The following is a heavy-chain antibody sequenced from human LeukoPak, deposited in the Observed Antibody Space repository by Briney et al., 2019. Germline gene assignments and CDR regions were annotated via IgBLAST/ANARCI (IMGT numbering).Heavy chain of an antibody. CDR2: ISGSGGST. J-gene: IGHJ4*02. CDR1: GFTFSSYA. D-gene: IGHD5-18*01. CDR3: AKAVWGTAMEECPIDY. Sequence: QPGGSLRLSCAASGFTFSSYAMSWVRQAPGKGLEWVSAISGSGGSTYYADSVKGRFTISRDNSKNTLYLQMNSLRAENTAVYYCAKAVWGTAMEECPIDYWGQGTLVTVSS. V-gene: IGHV3-23*01.